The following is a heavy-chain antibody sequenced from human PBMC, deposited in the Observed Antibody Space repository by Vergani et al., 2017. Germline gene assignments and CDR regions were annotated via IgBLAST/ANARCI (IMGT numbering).Heavy chain of an antibody. CDR2: IIPIFGTA. CDR3: ARVSGYYDILTGYRPSGPFDY. Sequence: QVQLVQSGAEVKKPGSSVKVSCKASGGTFSSYAISWVRQAPGQGLEWMGGIIPIFGTANYAQKFQGRVTITADESTSTAYMELSRLRSDDTAVYYCARVSGYYDILTGYRPSGPFDYWGQGTLVTVSS. D-gene: IGHD3-9*01. J-gene: IGHJ4*02. V-gene: IGHV1-69*12. CDR1: GGTFSSYA.